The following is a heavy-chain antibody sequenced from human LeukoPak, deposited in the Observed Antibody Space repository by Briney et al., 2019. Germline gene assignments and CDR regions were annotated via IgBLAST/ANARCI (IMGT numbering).Heavy chain of an antibody. D-gene: IGHD6-13*01. Sequence: SETLSLTCTVSGGSISSSSYYWGWIRQPPGKGLEWIGSIYYSGSTYYNPSLKSRVTISVDTSKNQFSLKLSSVTAADTAAYYCARLSSWAKFDYWGQGTLVTVSS. CDR3: ARLSSWAKFDY. CDR1: GGSISSSSYY. V-gene: IGHV4-39*01. CDR2: IYYSGST. J-gene: IGHJ4*02.